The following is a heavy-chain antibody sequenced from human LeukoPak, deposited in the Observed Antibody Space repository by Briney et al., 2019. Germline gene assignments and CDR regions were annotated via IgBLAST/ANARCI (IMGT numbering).Heavy chain of an antibody. CDR3: ARARIDWLLVFDY. Sequence: SETLSLTCAVSGGSISSSSWWSWVRQPPGKGLEWIGEIYHSGNTNYNPSLKSRVTISADQSKNQFSLKLNSVTAADTAVYYCARARIDWLLVFDYWGQGTLVTVSS. D-gene: IGHD3-9*01. V-gene: IGHV4-4*02. CDR2: IYHSGNT. CDR1: GGSISSSSW. J-gene: IGHJ4*02.